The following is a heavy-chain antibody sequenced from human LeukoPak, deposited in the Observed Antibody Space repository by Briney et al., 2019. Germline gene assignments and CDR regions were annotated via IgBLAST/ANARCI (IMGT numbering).Heavy chain of an antibody. D-gene: IGHD3-16*02. CDR1: GGSISSYY. J-gene: IGHJ5*02. V-gene: IGHV4-59*01. CDR2: IYYSGST. Sequence: PSETLSLTCTVSGGSISSYYWSWIRQPPGKGLEWIGYIYYSGSTNYNPSLKSRVTISVDTSKNQFSLKLSSVTAADTAVYYCARSQYDYVWGSYPQGSWFDPWGQGTLGTVSS. CDR3: ARSQYDYVWGSYPQGSWFDP.